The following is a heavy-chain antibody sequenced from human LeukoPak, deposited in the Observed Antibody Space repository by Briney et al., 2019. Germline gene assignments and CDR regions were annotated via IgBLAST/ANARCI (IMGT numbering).Heavy chain of an antibody. Sequence: GGSLRLSCAASGFTFDDYGMSWVRQAPEQGLEWVSGVAWNGGDTGYADSVKGRFTISRDNAKNSLYLQMNSLKPEDTAVYYCARVAEAAAFDSWGQGTLVTVSS. CDR1: GFTFDDYG. J-gene: IGHJ4*02. V-gene: IGHV3-20*04. CDR3: ARVAEAAAFDS. D-gene: IGHD6-13*01. CDR2: VAWNGGDT.